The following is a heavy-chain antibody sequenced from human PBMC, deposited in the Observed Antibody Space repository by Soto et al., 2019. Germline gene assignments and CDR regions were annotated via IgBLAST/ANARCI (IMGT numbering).Heavy chain of an antibody. J-gene: IGHJ3*02. CDR3: ARDRREYSSSHDAFDI. Sequence: PSETLSLTCTVSGGSISSGGYYWSWIRQHPGKGLEWIGYIYYSGSTYYNPSLKSRVTISVDTSKNQFSLKLSSVTAADTAVCYCARDRREYSSSHDAFDIWGQGTMVTVSS. V-gene: IGHV4-31*03. CDR1: GGSISSGGYY. CDR2: IYYSGST. D-gene: IGHD6-6*01.